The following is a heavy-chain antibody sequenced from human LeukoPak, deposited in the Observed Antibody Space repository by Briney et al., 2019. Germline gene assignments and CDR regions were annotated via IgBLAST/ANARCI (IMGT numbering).Heavy chain of an antibody. V-gene: IGHV1-2*02. D-gene: IGHD2-2*01. Sequence: VASVKVSCKASGYTFTGYYMHWVRQAPGQGLEWMGWINPNSGGTNYAQKFQGRVTMTRDTSTSTVYMELSSLRSEDTAVYYCARNRYSTMYYFDYWGQGTLVTVSS. J-gene: IGHJ4*02. CDR1: GYTFTGYY. CDR3: ARNRYSTMYYFDY. CDR2: INPNSGGT.